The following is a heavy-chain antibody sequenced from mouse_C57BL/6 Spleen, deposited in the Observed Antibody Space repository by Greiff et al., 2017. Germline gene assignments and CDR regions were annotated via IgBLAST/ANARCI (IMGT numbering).Heavy chain of an antibody. CDR2: IYPGSGNT. V-gene: IGHV1-66*01. CDR3: ARDGNWDDAWYFDV. CDR1: GYSFTSYY. D-gene: IGHD4-1*01. Sequence: VQLQQSGPELVKPGASVKISCKASGYSFTSYYIHWVKQRPGQGLEWIGWIYPGSGNTKYNEKFKGKATLTADTSSSTAYMQLSSLTSEDSAVYYSARDGNWDDAWYFDVWGTGTTVTVSS. J-gene: IGHJ1*03.